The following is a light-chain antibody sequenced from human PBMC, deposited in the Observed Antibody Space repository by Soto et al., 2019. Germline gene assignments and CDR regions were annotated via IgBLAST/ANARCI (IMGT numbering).Light chain of an antibody. V-gene: IGLV2-8*01. Sequence: QSVLTQPPSASGSPGQSVTIPCTGTSSDVGAYNYVSWYQQHPGKAPKLVIYGVTERPSGVPDRFSGSKSGNTASLTVSGLQSEDEADYYCSSYAGSSTWVFGAGTKLTVL. CDR1: SSDVGAYNY. CDR3: SSYAGSSTWV. J-gene: IGLJ3*02. CDR2: GVT.